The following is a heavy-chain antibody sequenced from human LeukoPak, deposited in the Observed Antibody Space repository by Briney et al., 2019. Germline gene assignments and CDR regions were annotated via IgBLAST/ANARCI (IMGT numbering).Heavy chain of an antibody. CDR3: ARKRVIAAAGTGPGWWFDP. J-gene: IGHJ5*02. Sequence: GASVKVSCKASGYTFTSYDINWVRQATGQGREWMGWMNPNSGNTGYAQKFQGRVTMTRNTSISTAYMELSSLRSEDTAVYYCARKRVIAAAGTGPGWWFDPWGQGTLVTVSS. V-gene: IGHV1-8*01. D-gene: IGHD6-13*01. CDR1: GYTFTSYD. CDR2: MNPNSGNT.